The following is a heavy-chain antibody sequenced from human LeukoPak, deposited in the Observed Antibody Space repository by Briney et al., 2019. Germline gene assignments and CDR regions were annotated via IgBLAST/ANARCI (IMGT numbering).Heavy chain of an antibody. CDR1: SYSISSGYY. D-gene: IGHD1-26*01. V-gene: IGHV4-38-2*01. CDR3: ARLRGYFDY. Sequence: PSETLSLTCAVSSYSISSGYYWGWIRQPPGKGLEWVGSIYHSGSTYYNPSLKSRVTISVDTSKNQFSLKLSSVTAADTAVYYCARLRGYFDYWGQGTLVTVS. CDR2: IYHSGST. J-gene: IGHJ4*02.